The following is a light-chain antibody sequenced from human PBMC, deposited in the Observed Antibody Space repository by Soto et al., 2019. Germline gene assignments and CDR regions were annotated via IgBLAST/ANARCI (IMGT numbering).Light chain of an antibody. CDR2: GAS. J-gene: IGKJ4*01. V-gene: IGKV3-20*01. Sequence: IVLTQSPGTLSLSPGERATLSCRASQSVSGSYLAWHQQKPGQAPRLLIYGASSRATGIPDRFSGSGSGTDFTLTITRLEPEDFAVYSCQQYGSSPTFGGGTKVDIK. CDR3: QQYGSSPT. CDR1: QSVSGSY.